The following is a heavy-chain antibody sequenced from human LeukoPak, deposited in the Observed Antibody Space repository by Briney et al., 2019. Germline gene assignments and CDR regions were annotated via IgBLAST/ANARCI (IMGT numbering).Heavy chain of an antibody. CDR1: GFTFSSYG. V-gene: IGHV3-30*03. J-gene: IGHJ4*02. Sequence: PGGSLRLSCAASGFTFSSYGMPWVRQAPGKGLEWVAVISYDGSNKYYADSVKGRFTISRDNSKNTLYLQMNSLRAEDTAVYYCARGGSPYYFDYWGQGTLVTVSS. CDR3: ARGGSPYYFDY. D-gene: IGHD3-16*01. CDR2: ISYDGSNK.